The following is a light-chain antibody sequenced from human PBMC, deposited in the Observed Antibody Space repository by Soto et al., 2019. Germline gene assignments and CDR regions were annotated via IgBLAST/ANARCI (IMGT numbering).Light chain of an antibody. V-gene: IGLV1-40*01. Sequence: SALPQPPSVCGAPGQRVTISCTRSSSNLGAGFDLHWYQQLPGTPPKLLMYGNSNRPSGVPDRFSGSKSDTSASLASTGLQAEDEADYYCQSYDSSLSGYVFGTGTKVTVL. CDR2: GNS. J-gene: IGLJ1*01. CDR1: SSNLGAGFD. CDR3: QSYDSSLSGYV.